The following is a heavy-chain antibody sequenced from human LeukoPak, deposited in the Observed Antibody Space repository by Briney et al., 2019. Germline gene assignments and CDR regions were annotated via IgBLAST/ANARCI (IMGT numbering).Heavy chain of an antibody. Sequence: PSETLSLTCTVSGGSISSYYWSWIRRPPGKGLEWIGYIYYSGSTNYNPSLKSRVTISVDTSKNQFSLKLSSVTAADTAVYYCARERIAVAGGYYFDYWGQGTLVTVSS. CDR2: IYYSGST. D-gene: IGHD6-19*01. V-gene: IGHV4-59*01. J-gene: IGHJ4*02. CDR1: GGSISSYY. CDR3: ARERIAVAGGYYFDY.